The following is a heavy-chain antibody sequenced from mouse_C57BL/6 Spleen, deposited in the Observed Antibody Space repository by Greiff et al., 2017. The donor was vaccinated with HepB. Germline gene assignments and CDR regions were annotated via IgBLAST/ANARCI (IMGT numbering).Heavy chain of an antibody. CDR3: TSRGFYYYGSSYVHAMDY. V-gene: IGHV1-15*01. CDR1: GYTFTDYE. CDR2: IDPETGGT. J-gene: IGHJ4*01. D-gene: IGHD1-1*01. Sequence: VQLQQSGAELVRPGASVTLSCKASGYTFTDYEMHWVKQTPVHGLEWIGAIDPETGGTAYNQKFKGKAILTADKSSSTAYMELRSLTSEDSAVYYCTSRGFYYYGSSYVHAMDYWGQGTSVTVSS.